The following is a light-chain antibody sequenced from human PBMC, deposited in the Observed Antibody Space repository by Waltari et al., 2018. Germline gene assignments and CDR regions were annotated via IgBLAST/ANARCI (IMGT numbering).Light chain of an antibody. J-gene: IGKJ4*01. CDR2: DAS. CDR1: QSVNNF. V-gene: IGKV3-11*01. CDR3: QQRNNWPLT. Sequence: EIVLTQSPATLSLSPGERATLSCRASQSVNNFLTWYPQKPGQAPRLLIYDASSRATGIPARFSGSGSGTDFTLTISSLEPEDFAVYDCQQRNNWPLTFGGGTKVEIK.